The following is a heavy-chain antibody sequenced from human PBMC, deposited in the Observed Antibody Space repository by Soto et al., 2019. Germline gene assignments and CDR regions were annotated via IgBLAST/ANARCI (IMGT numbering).Heavy chain of an antibody. CDR2: ISGSGGST. D-gene: IGHD3-10*01. V-gene: IGHV3-23*01. CDR1: GFTFSSYA. CDR3: AKALWFGELSSGY. J-gene: IGHJ4*02. Sequence: EVQLLESGGGLVQPGGSLRLSCAASGFTFSSYAMSWVRQAPGKGLEWVSAISGSGGSTYYPDSVKGRFTISRDNSKNTLYLQMNSLRAEDTDVYYCAKALWFGELSSGYWGQGTLVTVSS.